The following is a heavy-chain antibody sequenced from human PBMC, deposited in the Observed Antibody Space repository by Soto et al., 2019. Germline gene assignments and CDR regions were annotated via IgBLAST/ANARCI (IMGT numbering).Heavy chain of an antibody. V-gene: IGHV3-30*18. Sequence: LRLSCAASGFTFSSYGMHWVRQAPGKGLEWVAVISYDGSNKYYADSVKGRFTISRDNSKNTLYLQMNSLRAEDTAVYYCAKGPSIAALGWFDPWGQGTLVTVSS. CDR1: GFTFSSYG. CDR2: ISYDGSNK. J-gene: IGHJ5*02. D-gene: IGHD6-6*01. CDR3: AKGPSIAALGWFDP.